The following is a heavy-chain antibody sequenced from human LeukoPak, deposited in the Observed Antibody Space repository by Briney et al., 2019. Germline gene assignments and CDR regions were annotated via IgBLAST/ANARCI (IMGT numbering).Heavy chain of an antibody. Sequence: GSLRLSCAASGFTFSNYAMSWVRQPPGKGLEWIGEINHSGSTNYNPSLKSRVTISVDTSKNQFSLKLSSVTAADTAVYYCARTIARWRLPDYWGQGTLVTVSS. CDR2: INHSGST. J-gene: IGHJ4*02. CDR1: GFTFSNYA. D-gene: IGHD2-21*02. V-gene: IGHV4-34*01. CDR3: ARTIARWRLPDY.